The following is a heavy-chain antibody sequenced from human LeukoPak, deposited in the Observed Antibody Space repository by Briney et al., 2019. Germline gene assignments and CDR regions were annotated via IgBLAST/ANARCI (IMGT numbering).Heavy chain of an antibody. CDR2: ITSNGGST. J-gene: IGHJ4*02. CDR1: GFTFSTNS. D-gene: IGHD3-9*01. V-gene: IGHV3-64*04. Sequence: GGSLRLSCSASGFTFSTNSMHWVRQAPGKGLEFVSAITSNGGSTYYADSVKGRFTISRDNSKNTLYLQMNSLRAEDTAVYYCARGHNFGRLHPFDYWGQGTLVTVSS. CDR3: ARGHNFGRLHPFDY.